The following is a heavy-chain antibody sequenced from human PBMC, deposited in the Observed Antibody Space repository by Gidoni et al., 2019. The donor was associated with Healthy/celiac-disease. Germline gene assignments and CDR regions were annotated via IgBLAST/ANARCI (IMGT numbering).Heavy chain of an antibody. CDR1: GFTFDDSA. V-gene: IGHV3-9*01. CDR2: ISWNSGSI. Sequence: EVQLVASGGGLVQPGRSLRLSCAASGFTFDDSALHWVRQAPGKGLEWVSGISWNSGSIGYADSVKGRFTISRDNAKNSLYLQMNSLRAEDTALYYCAKEARITYYDFWSGNWFDPWGQGTLVTVSS. CDR3: AKEARITYYDFWSGNWFDP. D-gene: IGHD3-3*01. J-gene: IGHJ5*02.